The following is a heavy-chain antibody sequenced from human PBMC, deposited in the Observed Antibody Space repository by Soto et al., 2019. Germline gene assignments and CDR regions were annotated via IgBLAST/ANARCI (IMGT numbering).Heavy chain of an antibody. CDR2: IYRGGEI. CDR3: DRDRRDGDTL. J-gene: IGHJ4*02. V-gene: IGHV3-66*01. D-gene: IGHD5-18*01. CDR1: GFYVSNYY. Sequence: EVQVVESGGGLVQPGGSLRLSCAASGFYVSNYYMSWFRQAPGKGLEWVSVIYRGGEIYYADSVQGRFTTSRDMWRNSLYLQMNSLGVDDTAVYYCDRDRRDGDTLWGQGVVVTVSS.